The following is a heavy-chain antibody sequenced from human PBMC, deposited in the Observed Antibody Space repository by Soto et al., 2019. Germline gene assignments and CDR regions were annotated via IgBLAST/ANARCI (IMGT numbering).Heavy chain of an antibody. CDR3: ARTAAAGTSGY. D-gene: IGHD6-13*01. CDR1: GGSISSGGYY. J-gene: IGHJ4*02. CDR2: IYYSGST. V-gene: IGHV4-31*03. Sequence: QVQLQESGPGLVKPSQTLSLTCTVSGGSISSGGYYWSWIRQHPGKGLEWIGYIYYSGSTYYNPSLKSXXTXSXXTSKNQFSLKLSSVTAADTAVYYCARTAAAGTSGYWGQGTLVTVSS.